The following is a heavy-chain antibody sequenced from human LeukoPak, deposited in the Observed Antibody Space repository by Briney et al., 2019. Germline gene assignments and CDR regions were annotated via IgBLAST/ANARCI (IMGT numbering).Heavy chain of an antibody. CDR3: ARDVPVTMVRGVPDY. CDR1: GFSFSSSW. D-gene: IGHD3-10*01. CDR2: INSDGSTT. V-gene: IGHV3-74*01. Sequence: PGGSLRLSCAASGFSFSSSWMHWVRQAPGKGLVWVSRINSDGSTTNYADSVKGRFTISRDNAKNTLYLQMNSLRAEDTAVYYCARDVPVTMVRGVPDYWGQGTLVTVSS. J-gene: IGHJ4*02.